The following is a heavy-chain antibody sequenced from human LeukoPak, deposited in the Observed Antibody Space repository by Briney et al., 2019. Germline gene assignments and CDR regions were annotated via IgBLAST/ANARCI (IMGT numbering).Heavy chain of an antibody. D-gene: IGHD3-3*01. CDR3: ARETLSGIDQGVFDY. J-gene: IGHJ4*02. V-gene: IGHV1-46*01. CDR1: GYTFTSYY. CDR2: INPSGGST. Sequence: PGASVKVSCKASGYTFTSYYMHWVRQAPGQGLEWMGIINPSGGSTSYAQKFQGRVTMTRDTSTSTVYMELSSLRSEDTAVYYCARETLSGIDQGVFDYWGQGTLVTVSS.